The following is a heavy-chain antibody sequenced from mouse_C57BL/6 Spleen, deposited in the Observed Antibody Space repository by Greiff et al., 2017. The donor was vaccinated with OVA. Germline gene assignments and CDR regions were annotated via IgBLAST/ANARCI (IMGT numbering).Heavy chain of an antibody. D-gene: IGHD1-2*01. CDR2: IDPETGGT. CDR3: TRYGDYFDY. CDR1: GYTFTDYE. Sequence: LQESGAELVRPGASVTLSCKASGYTFTDYEMHWVKQTPVHGLEWIGAIDPETGGTAYNQKFKGKAILTADKSSSTAYMELRSLTSEDSAVYYCTRYGDYFDYWGQGTTLTVSS. V-gene: IGHV1-15*01. J-gene: IGHJ2*01.